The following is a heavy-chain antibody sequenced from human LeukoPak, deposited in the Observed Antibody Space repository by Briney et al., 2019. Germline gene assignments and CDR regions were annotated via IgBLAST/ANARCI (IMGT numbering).Heavy chain of an antibody. D-gene: IGHD1-26*01. CDR1: GFTFSSYA. Sequence: PGGSLRLSCAATGFTFSSYAMTWVRQAPGKGLEWVSGISAGGDTTYYADSVKGRFTISRDNSKNTLYLQMNSLRAEDTALYHCARGWDSGSFAPDYWGQGTLVTVSS. J-gene: IGHJ4*02. V-gene: IGHV3-23*01. CDR2: ISAGGDTT. CDR3: ARGWDSGSFAPDY.